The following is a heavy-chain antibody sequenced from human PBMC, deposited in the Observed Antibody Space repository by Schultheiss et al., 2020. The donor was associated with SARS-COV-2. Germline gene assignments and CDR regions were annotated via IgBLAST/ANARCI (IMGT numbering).Heavy chain of an antibody. CDR1: GFTFSSYE. V-gene: IGHV3-48*03. J-gene: IGHJ4*02. Sequence: GGSLRLSCAASGFTFSSYEMNWVRQAPGKGLEWVSYISSSGSTIYYADSVKGRFTISRDNAKNSLYLQMSSLRVEDTAVYYCAGGGYDSSGSAFDYWGQGTLVTVSS. CDR2: ISSSGSTI. D-gene: IGHD3-22*01. CDR3: AGGGYDSSGSAFDY.